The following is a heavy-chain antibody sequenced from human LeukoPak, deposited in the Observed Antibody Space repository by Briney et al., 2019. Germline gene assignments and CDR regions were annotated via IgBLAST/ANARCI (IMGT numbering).Heavy chain of an antibody. CDR1: GYTFTSYY. CDR2: INPSGGST. V-gene: IGHV1-46*01. D-gene: IGHD5-24*01. CDR3: AREWLGAYECYGMDG. Sequence: ASVKVSCKASGYTFTSYYMHWVRQAPGQGLEWMGIINPSGGSTSYAQKFQGRVTITRDTSSSTAYMEVSSLRSEDTAVYYCAREWLGAYECYGMDGWGQGTTVTVSS. J-gene: IGHJ6*02.